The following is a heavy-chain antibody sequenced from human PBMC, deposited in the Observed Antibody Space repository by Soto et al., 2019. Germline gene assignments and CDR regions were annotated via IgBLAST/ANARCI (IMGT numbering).Heavy chain of an antibody. Sequence: QVQLVESGGGVVQPGKSLRLSCAASGFTFSSHAMHWVRQAPGKGLEWVALISHDGNYKDYVDSAKGRFTISRDNSRNTLHLQMSSLKSEDTALYYCVGEVGGKSFDSWGQGALVTVSS. D-gene: IGHD1-26*01. CDR3: VGEVGGKSFDS. V-gene: IGHV3-30*03. CDR2: ISHDGNYK. J-gene: IGHJ4*02. CDR1: GFTFSSHA.